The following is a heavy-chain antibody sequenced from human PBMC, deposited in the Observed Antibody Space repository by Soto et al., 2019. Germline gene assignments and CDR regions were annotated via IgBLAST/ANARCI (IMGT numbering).Heavy chain of an antibody. V-gene: IGHV4-34*01. CDR2: INHSGST. Sequence: QVQLQQWGAGLLKPSETLSLTCAVYGGSFSGYYWSWIRQPPGKGLEWIGEINHSGSTNYNPSLKTRVTISVDTSKNQFSLKLSSVTAADTAVYYCVLRQLGYYYYYGMDVWGQGTTVTVSS. D-gene: IGHD6-6*01. CDR1: GGSFSGYY. CDR3: VLRQLGYYYYYGMDV. J-gene: IGHJ6*02.